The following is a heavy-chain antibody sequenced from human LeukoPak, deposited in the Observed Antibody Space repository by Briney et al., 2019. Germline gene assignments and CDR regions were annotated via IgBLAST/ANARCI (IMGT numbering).Heavy chain of an antibody. D-gene: IGHD2/OR15-2a*01. CDR3: VREGNDLLSKNFDY. V-gene: IGHV1-2*02. CDR2: VNPHSGVR. Sequence: ASVKVSCKSSGFTFSDYYIHWVRQAPGQGLEWVGYVNPHSGVRSSPQKFQGRVTMTPDTSISVVYMELSSLTSDDTAIYYCVREGNDLLSKNFDYWGQGTLVTVSS. CDR1: GFTFSDYY. J-gene: IGHJ4*02.